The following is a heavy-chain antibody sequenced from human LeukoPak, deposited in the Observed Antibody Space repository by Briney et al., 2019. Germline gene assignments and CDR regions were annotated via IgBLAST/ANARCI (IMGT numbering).Heavy chain of an antibody. CDR1: GFTFSSYS. CDR3: ARLTGIAVAGTGN. CDR2: ISSSSSYI. V-gene: IGHV3-21*01. D-gene: IGHD6-19*01. J-gene: IGHJ4*02. Sequence: SGGSLRLSCAASGFTFSSYSMNWVRQAPGKGLEWVSSISSSSSYIYYADSVKGRFTISRDNAKNSLYLQMNSLRAEDTAVYYCARLTGIAVAGTGNWGQGTLVTVSS.